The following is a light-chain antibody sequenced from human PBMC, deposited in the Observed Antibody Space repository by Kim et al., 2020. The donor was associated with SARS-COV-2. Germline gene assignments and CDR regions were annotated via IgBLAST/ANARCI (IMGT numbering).Light chain of an antibody. CDR2: AAS. J-gene: IGKJ4*01. Sequence: EVVMTQSPATLSVSPGERATLSCRASQSVSSNLAWYQKKPGQAPRLLIYAASTRATGIPARFSGSGSGTEFTLTISSLQSEDFAVYYCQQYNNWPPLTFGGGTKVDIK. CDR3: QQYNNWPPLT. CDR1: QSVSSN. V-gene: IGKV3D-15*01.